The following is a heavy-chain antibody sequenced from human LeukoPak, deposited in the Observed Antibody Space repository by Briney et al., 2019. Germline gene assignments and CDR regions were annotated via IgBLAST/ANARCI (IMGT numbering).Heavy chain of an antibody. CDR1: GFTFDDYA. D-gene: IGHD6-13*01. CDR3: AEEKLAAAGTDGAFDI. J-gene: IGHJ3*02. V-gene: IGHV3-9*01. CDR2: ISWNSGSI. Sequence: GGSLRLSCAASGFTFDDYAMHWVRQAPGKGLEWVSGISWNSGSIGYADSVKGRFTISRDNAKNSLYLQMNSLRAEDTALYYCAEEKLAAAGTDGAFDIWGQGTMVTVSS.